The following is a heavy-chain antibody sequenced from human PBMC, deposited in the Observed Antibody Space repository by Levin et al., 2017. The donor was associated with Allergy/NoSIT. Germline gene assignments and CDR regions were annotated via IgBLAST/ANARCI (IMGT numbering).Heavy chain of an antibody. CDR1: GGSFSGYY. Sequence: PSETLSLTCAVYGGSFSGYYWSWIRQPPGKGLEWIGEINHSGSTNYNPSLKSRVTISVDTSKNQFSLKLSSVTAADTAVYYCATGQWELHNWGQGTLVTVSS. V-gene: IGHV4-34*01. CDR2: INHSGST. D-gene: IGHD1-26*01. CDR3: ATGQWELHN. J-gene: IGHJ4*02.